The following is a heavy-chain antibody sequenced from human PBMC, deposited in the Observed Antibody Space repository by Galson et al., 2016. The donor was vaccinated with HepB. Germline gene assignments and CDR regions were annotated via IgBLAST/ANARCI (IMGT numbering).Heavy chain of an antibody. Sequence: SLRLSCAGSGFPFINHPMTWVRQAPGKGLEWVATVNQGAGNTYYADSVEGRFTISRDNSKNTVYLQMNNLRAEDTAVYYCAKDPRLHWLEDWGQGTSVTVSS. CDR2: VNQGAGNT. CDR1: GFPFINHP. CDR3: AKDPRLHWLED. V-gene: IGHV3-23*01. D-gene: IGHD3-16*01. J-gene: IGHJ4*02.